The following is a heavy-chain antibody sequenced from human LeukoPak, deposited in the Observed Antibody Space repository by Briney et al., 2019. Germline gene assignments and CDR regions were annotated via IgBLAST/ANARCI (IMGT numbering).Heavy chain of an antibody. D-gene: IGHD3-22*01. CDR3: ASDSSGYPGDY. V-gene: IGHV3-30*03. J-gene: IGHJ4*01. CDR1: GFAFSTYG. Sequence: PGRSLRLSCAASGFAFSTYGMHWVRQAPGKGLEWVAVISYHGNDKYYADYVKGRFTISRDNSKNTLYLQMNSLRAEDTSVYYCASDSSGYPGDYWGQGTLVTVSS. CDR2: ISYHGNDK.